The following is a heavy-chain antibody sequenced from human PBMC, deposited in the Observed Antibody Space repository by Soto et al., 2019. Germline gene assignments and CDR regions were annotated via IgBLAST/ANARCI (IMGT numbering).Heavy chain of an antibody. D-gene: IGHD3-10*01. CDR3: ARVPLPREFGELSRHWFDP. CDR2: ISAYNGNT. V-gene: IGHV1-18*01. CDR1: GYTFTSYG. J-gene: IGHJ5*02. Sequence: ASVKVSCKASGYTFTSYGISWVRQAPGQGLEWMGWISAYNGNTNYAQKLQGRVTMTTDTSTSTAYMEPRSLRSDDTAVYYCARVPLPREFGELSRHWFDPWGQGTLVTVSS.